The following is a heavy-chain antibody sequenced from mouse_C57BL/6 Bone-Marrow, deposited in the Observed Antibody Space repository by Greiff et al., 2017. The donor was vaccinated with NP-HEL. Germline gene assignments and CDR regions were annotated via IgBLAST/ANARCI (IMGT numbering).Heavy chain of an antibody. CDR1: GYTFTDYY. J-gene: IGHJ1*03. CDR2: INPNNGGT. D-gene: IGHD1-1*01. V-gene: IGHV1-26*01. Sequence: VQLKQSGPELVKPGASVKISCKASGYTFTDYYMNWVKQSHGKSLEWIGDINPNNGGTSYNQKFKGKATLTVDKSSSTAYMELRSLTSEDSAVYYCAREDGNWYFDVWGTGTTVTVSS. CDR3: AREDGNWYFDV.